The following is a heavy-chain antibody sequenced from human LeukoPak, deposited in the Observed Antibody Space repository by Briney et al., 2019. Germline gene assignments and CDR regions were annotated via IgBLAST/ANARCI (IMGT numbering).Heavy chain of an antibody. CDR2: INHSGST. CDR3: ARHITFGGVIVLFDY. Sequence: SETLSLTCAVYGGSFSGYYWSWIRQPPGKGLEWIGEINHSGSTYYNPSLKSRVTISVDTSKNQFSLKLSSVTAADTAVYYCARHITFGGVIVLFDYWGQGTLVTVSS. V-gene: IGHV4-34*01. J-gene: IGHJ4*02. D-gene: IGHD3-16*01. CDR1: GGSFSGYY.